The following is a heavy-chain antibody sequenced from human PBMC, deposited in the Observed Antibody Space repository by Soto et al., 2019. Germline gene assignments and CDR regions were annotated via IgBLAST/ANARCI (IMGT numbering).Heavy chain of an antibody. CDR2: IYYSGST. Sequence: PSETLSLTCTVSGGSISSSSYYWGWIRQPPGKGLEWIGSIYYSGSTYYNPSLKSRVTISVDTSKNQFSLKLSSVTAADTAVYYCARTYSSSGYYYYYGMDVWGQGTTVTVS. CDR1: GGSISSSSYY. J-gene: IGHJ6*02. D-gene: IGHD6-6*01. CDR3: ARTYSSSGYYYYYGMDV. V-gene: IGHV4-39*01.